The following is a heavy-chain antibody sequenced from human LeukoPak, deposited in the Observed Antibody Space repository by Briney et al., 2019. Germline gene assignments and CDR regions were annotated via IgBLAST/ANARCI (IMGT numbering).Heavy chain of an antibody. CDR1: GFTFSSYG. CDR2: IWYDGSNK. D-gene: IGHD3-22*01. Sequence: GGSLRLSCAASGFTFSSYGMHWVRQAPGKGLEWVAVIWYDGSNKYYADSVKGRFTISRDKSKNTLYLQMNSLRAEDTAVYYCARDFLYYYDSSGYLVYYYYGMDVWGQGTTVTVSS. J-gene: IGHJ6*02. CDR3: ARDFLYYYDSSGYLVYYYYGMDV. V-gene: IGHV3-33*01.